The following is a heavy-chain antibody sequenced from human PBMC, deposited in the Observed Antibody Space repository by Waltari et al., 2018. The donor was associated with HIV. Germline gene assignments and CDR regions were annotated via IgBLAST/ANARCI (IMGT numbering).Heavy chain of an antibody. Sequence: QITLKESGPTLVKPTQTLTLNCTFSGFSLSTSGVGVGWIRQPPGKAPEWLALIYWDDDNRYSPSLKSRLTITKDTSKNQVVLTMTNMDPVDTATYYCVHTTGLYCTTTYCRTFYSGKDVWGQGTTVTVSS. CDR1: GFSLSTSGVG. D-gene: IGHD2-8*01. CDR3: VHTTGLYCTTTYCRTFYSGKDV. CDR2: IYWDDDN. J-gene: IGHJ6*02. V-gene: IGHV2-5*02.